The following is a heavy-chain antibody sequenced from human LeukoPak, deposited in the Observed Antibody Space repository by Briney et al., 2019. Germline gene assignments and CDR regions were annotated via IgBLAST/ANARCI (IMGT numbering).Heavy chain of an antibody. CDR3: ARHRGYMVRGVIIRYYYYYYMDV. D-gene: IGHD3-10*01. CDR2: INHSGST. V-gene: IGHV4-34*01. J-gene: IGHJ6*03. CDR1: GGSFSGYY. Sequence: SETLSLTCAVYGGSFSGYYWSWIRQPPGKGLEWIGEINHSGSTNYNPPLKSRVTISVDTSKNQFSLKLSSVTAADTAVYYCARHRGYMVRGVIIRYYYYYYMDVWGKGTTVTISS.